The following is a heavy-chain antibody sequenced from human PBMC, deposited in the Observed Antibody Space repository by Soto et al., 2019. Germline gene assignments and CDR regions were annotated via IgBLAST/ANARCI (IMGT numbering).Heavy chain of an antibody. J-gene: IGHJ4*02. CDR2: ISSDGSST. V-gene: IGHV3-74*01. D-gene: IGHD3-10*01. CDR3: AKFGVLIAPY. CDR1: GFTFSSSW. Sequence: PGGSLRLSCAASGFTFSSSWMHWVRQAPGKGLVWVSRISSDGSSTYYADSVKGRFTISRDNSKNTLYLQMNSLRAEDTAVYYCAKFGVLIAPYWGQGTLVTVSS.